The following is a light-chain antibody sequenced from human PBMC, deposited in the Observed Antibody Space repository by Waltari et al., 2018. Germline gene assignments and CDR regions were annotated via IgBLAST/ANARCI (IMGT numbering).Light chain of an antibody. Sequence: DVVMTQFPLSLPVTPGQAAPFSCKSSQSLVHSDGNTHLNWFQQRPSQSPRRLIYRVSNRDSGVPDRFSGSGSGTDFTLKISRVEAEDVGVYYCMQGTHWPYTFGQGTKLDIK. CDR3: MQGTHWPYT. CDR1: QSLVHSDGNTH. CDR2: RVS. V-gene: IGKV2-30*02. J-gene: IGKJ2*01.